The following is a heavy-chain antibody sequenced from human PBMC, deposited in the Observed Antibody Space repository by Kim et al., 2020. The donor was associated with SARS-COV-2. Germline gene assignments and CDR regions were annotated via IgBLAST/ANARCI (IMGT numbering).Heavy chain of an antibody. J-gene: IGHJ4*02. Sequence: SETLSLTCTVSGDSITTRYYWGWIRQPPGKGLEWIGSINSRGATYYSPTPKSRVTIHVDTSMNQFSLKLTSVTAADTALYYCAREGDCSDNYCYSSPLDSWGQGTLVTVSS. D-gene: IGHD2-15*01. CDR2: INSRGAT. CDR3: AREGDCSDNYCYSSPLDS. V-gene: IGHV4-38-2*02. CDR1: GDSITTRYY.